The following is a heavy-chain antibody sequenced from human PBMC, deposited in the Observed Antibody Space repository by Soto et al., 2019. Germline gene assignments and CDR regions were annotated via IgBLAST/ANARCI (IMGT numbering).Heavy chain of an antibody. Sequence: GGSLRLSCAASGFAFSSYGMHWVRQAPGKGLEWVAVISYDGSNKYYADSVKGRFTISRDNSKNTLYLQMNSLRAEDTAVYYCAKGDSSSWYYFDYWGQGTLVTVS. CDR2: ISYDGSNK. CDR3: AKGDSSSWYYFDY. V-gene: IGHV3-30*18. CDR1: GFAFSSYG. J-gene: IGHJ4*02. D-gene: IGHD6-13*01.